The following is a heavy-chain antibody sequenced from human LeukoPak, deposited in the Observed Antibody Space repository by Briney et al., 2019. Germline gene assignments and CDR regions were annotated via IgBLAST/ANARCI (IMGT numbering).Heavy chain of an antibody. J-gene: IGHJ4*02. CDR3: ARDGPLAYCGGDCYSGLNY. CDR1: GFTFSSYG. Sequence: GESLRLSCAASGFTFSSYGMHWVRQAPGKGLEWVAVIWYDGSNKYYADSVKGRFTISRDNSKNTLYLQMNSLRAEDTAVYYCARDGPLAYCGGDCYSGLNYWGQGTLVTVSS. V-gene: IGHV3-33*01. D-gene: IGHD2-21*02. CDR2: IWYDGSNK.